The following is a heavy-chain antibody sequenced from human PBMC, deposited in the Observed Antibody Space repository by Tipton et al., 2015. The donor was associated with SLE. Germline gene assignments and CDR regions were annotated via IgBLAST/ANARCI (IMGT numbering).Heavy chain of an antibody. CDR2: INTNTGKP. D-gene: IGHD4-17*01. CDR1: GYTFTSYS. V-gene: IGHV7-4-1*01. CDR3: ARVLSMTTVDAGY. J-gene: IGHJ4*02. Sequence: QVQLVQSGSELKKPGASVKVSCKASGYTFTSYSVIWVRQAPGQGLEWMGWINTNTGKPTYAQGFTGRFVFSLDTSVSTAYLQIGSLKAEDTAVYYCARVLSMTTVDAGYWGQGTLVTVSA.